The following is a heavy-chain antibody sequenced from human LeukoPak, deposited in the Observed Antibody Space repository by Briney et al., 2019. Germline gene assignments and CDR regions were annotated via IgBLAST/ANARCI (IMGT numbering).Heavy chain of an antibody. CDR1: GFTFDDYA. CDR3: ARDPTSLLNSTYAFDI. Sequence: GGFLRLSCTVSGFTFDDYAMHWVRHTPGKGLEWVAGITWNRDNIGYGDSVKGRFTISRDNAKNSLYLQMNSLRAEDTAVYYCARDPTSLLNSTYAFDIWGQGTMVTVSS. J-gene: IGHJ3*02. V-gene: IGHV3-9*01. CDR2: ITWNRDNI. D-gene: IGHD2/OR15-2a*01.